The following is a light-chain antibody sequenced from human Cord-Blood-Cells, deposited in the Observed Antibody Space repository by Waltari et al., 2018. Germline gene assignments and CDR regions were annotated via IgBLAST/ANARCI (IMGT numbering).Light chain of an antibody. J-gene: IGKJ2*01. Sequence: EIVMTQSPSPLSVSPGERATLSCRASQRVSSNLAGYQEKPGQAPRLLSYGASTRATGIPARFSGSGSGTEFTLTISSLQSEDFAVYYCQQYNNWPYTFGQGTKLEIK. CDR2: GAS. CDR1: QRVSSN. CDR3: QQYNNWPYT. V-gene: IGKV3-15*01.